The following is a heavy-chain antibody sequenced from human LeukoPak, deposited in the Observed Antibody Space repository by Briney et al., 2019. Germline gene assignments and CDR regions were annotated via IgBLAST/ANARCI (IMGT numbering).Heavy chain of an antibody. CDR2: ISATGDNT. CDR1: RFSFNSYV. D-gene: IGHD5-18*01. V-gene: IGHV3-23*01. CDR3: AKVSGRIQIWPQPFGDGMDV. J-gene: IGHJ6*02. Sequence: GGSLRLSCAASRFSFNSYVMRWVRQAPGKGLECVSGISATGDNTYYADSVKGRFTISRDNSKNTLYLQMNSLRVEDTAVYYCAKVSGRIQIWPQPFGDGMDVWGQGTTVTVSS.